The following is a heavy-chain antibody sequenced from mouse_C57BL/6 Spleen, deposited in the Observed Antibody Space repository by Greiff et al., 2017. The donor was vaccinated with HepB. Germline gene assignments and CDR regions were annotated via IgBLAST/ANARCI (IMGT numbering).Heavy chain of an antibody. J-gene: IGHJ2*01. CDR3: ARGTTVVYFDY. CDR1: GYTFTSYT. V-gene: IGHV1-4*01. CDR2: INPSSGYT. Sequence: VQLVESGAELARPGASVKMSCKASGYTFTSYTMHWVKQRPGQGLEWIGYINPSSGYTKYNQKFKDKATLTADKSSSTAYMQLSSLTSEDSAVYYCARGTTVVYFDYWGQGTTLTVSS. D-gene: IGHD1-1*01.